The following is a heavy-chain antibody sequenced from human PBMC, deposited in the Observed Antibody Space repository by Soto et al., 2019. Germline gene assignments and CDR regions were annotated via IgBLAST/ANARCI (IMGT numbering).Heavy chain of an antibody. CDR1: GFTFSSYG. V-gene: IGHV3-30*18. Sequence: LRLTCAASGFTFSSYGMHWVRQAPGKGLEWVAVISYDGSNKYYADSVKGRFTISRDNSKNTLYLQMNSLRAEDTAVYYCAKPSSTSLAARRQDYYYYGMDVWGQGTTVTVSS. CDR3: AKPSSTSLAARRQDYYYYGMDV. J-gene: IGHJ6*02. D-gene: IGHD6-6*01. CDR2: ISYDGSNK.